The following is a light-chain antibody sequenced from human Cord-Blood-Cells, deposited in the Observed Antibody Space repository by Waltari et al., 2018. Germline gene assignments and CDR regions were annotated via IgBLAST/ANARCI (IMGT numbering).Light chain of an antibody. Sequence: AIRMTQSPSSSSASTGHRVTITCRASQGISSYLAWYQQKPGKAPKLLIYAASTLQSGVPSRFSGSGSGTDFTLTISCLQSEDLATYYGQQYDSYPYSFGQGTKLEIK. CDR3: QQYDSYPYS. J-gene: IGKJ2*03. CDR2: AAS. V-gene: IGKV1-8*01. CDR1: QGISSY.